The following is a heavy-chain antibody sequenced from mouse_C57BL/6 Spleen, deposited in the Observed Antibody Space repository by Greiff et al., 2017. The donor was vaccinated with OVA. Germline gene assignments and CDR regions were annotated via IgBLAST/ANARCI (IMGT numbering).Heavy chain of an antibody. Sequence: EVQLVESGGGLVKPGGSLNLSCEASGFTFSDYGMHWVRQAPEKGLEWVAYISSGSSTISYADPVKGRFTISRDNAKNTLFLQMTSLRSEDTAIYYCARNYDYVGGDYAMDYWGQGTSVTVSS. CDR3: ARNYDYVGGDYAMDY. D-gene: IGHD2-4*01. J-gene: IGHJ4*01. CDR1: GFTFSDYG. CDR2: ISSGSSTI. V-gene: IGHV5-17*01.